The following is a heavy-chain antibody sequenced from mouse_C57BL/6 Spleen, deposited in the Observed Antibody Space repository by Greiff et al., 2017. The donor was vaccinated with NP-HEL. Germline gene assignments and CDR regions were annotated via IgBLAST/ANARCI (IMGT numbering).Heavy chain of an antibody. CDR2: IHPNSGST. Sequence: QVQLQQSGAELVKPGASVKLSCKASGYTFTSYWMHWVKQRPGQGLEWIGMIHPNSGSTNYNEKFKSKATLTVDKSSSTAYMQLSSLTSEDSAVYYCARSADYENDYWGQGTTLTVSS. CDR1: GYTFTSYW. D-gene: IGHD2-13*01. V-gene: IGHV1-64*01. CDR3: ARSADYENDY. J-gene: IGHJ2*01.